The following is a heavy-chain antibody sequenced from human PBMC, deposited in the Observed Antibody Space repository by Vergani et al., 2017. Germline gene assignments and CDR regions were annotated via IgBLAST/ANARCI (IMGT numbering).Heavy chain of an antibody. Sequence: QVQLQESGPGLVKPSQTLSLTCTVSGGSISSGSYYWSWIRQPAGKGLEWIGRIYTSGNTNYNPPLKSRVTISVATSKNQFSLKLSSVTAADTAVYYCAGGVPAATNYYYYYMDVWGKGTTVTVSS. J-gene: IGHJ6*03. D-gene: IGHD2-2*01. CDR2: IYTSGNT. CDR3: AGGVPAATNYYYYYMDV. V-gene: IGHV4-61*02. CDR1: GGSISSGSYY.